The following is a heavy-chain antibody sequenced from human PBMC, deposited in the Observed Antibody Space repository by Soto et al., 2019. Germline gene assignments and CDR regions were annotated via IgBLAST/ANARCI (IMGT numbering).Heavy chain of an antibody. CDR2: IYWDDDK. CDR1: GFSLSVSGVA. D-gene: IGHD6-19*01. Sequence: QVTLKESGPTLVKPTQTLTLTCTFSGFSLSVSGVAVGWIRQPPGKALEWLALIYWDDDKRYSPSLKSRLTSTKDTSKNQVVLTMTTMDPVDTATYYCAHRPIRVSGTRGFAWFDPWGQGTLVTVSS. V-gene: IGHV2-5*02. J-gene: IGHJ5*02. CDR3: AHRPIRVSGTRGFAWFDP.